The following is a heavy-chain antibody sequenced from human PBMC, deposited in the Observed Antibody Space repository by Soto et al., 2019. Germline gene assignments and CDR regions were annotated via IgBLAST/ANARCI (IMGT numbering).Heavy chain of an antibody. D-gene: IGHD3-10*01. CDR2: ISSSGTFI. V-gene: IGHV3-21*01. CDR3: GRIYYGSGSYFVEN. J-gene: IGHJ4*02. CDR1: VFTFSDYS. Sequence: VGSLRLSCASSVFTFSDYSMNWVRQSPGKGLEWVSFISSSGTFIHYADSVKGRFTISRDNARNSLYLQMNSLRAEDTAVFYCGRIYYGSGSYFVENLGQGTLVIVSS.